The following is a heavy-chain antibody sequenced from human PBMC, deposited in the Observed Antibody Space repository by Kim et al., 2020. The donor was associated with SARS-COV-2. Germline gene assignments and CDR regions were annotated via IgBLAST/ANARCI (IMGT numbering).Heavy chain of an antibody. J-gene: IGHJ6*02. CDR2: ISPLNGNT. CDR1: GYTFTSQG. Sequence: APVKVSCKASGYTFTSQGINWVRQAPGQGPEWMGWISPLNGNTKYAQKFQGRVAMTRDTSTTTVEMELRSLTSDDTAVYYCSRDGGITRGIDVWGQGTSV. D-gene: IGHD3-16*01. CDR3: SRDGGITRGIDV. V-gene: IGHV1-18*01.